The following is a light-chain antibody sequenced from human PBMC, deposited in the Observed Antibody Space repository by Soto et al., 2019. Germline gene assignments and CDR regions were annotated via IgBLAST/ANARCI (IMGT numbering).Light chain of an antibody. CDR3: QQYGGSPLVT. V-gene: IGKV3-20*01. CDR1: QSVTSTY. Sequence: EIVLTQSPGTLSLSPGERATLSCRASQSVTSTYLAWYQQKPGQAPRLLIYGASSRATGIPDRFSGSGSGTDFPLTISRLEPEDFAVYYCQQYGGSPLVTFGPGTKVDIK. CDR2: GAS. J-gene: IGKJ3*01.